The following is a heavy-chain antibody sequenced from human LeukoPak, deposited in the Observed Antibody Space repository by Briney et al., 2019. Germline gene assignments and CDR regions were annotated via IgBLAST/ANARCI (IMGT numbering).Heavy chain of an antibody. CDR3: ASVVITSYYFDY. V-gene: IGHV4-39*01. Sequence: SETLSLTCTVSGGSISSSSYYWGWIRQPPGKGLEWIGSIYYSGSTYYNPSLKSRVTISVDTSKNQFSLKLSSVTAADTAVYYCASVVITSYYFDYWGQGTLVTVSS. CDR2: IYYSGST. J-gene: IGHJ4*02. CDR1: GGSISSSSYY. D-gene: IGHD3-22*01.